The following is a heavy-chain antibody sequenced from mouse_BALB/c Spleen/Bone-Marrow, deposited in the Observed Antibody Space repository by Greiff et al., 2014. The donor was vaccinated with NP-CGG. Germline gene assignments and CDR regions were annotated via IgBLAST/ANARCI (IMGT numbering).Heavy chain of an antibody. Sequence: VQLMESGAEVVKPGASVKVSCKASGYTFTNYWMQWVKQRPGQGLEWIGEIEPSDSYTNYNQDFKGKATLTVDKSSSTAYMQLSSLTSEDSAVYYCARGRTTVVSDYWGQGTSLTVSS. CDR1: GYTFTNYW. V-gene: IGHV1-69*02. J-gene: IGHJ2*02. D-gene: IGHD1-1*01. CDR3: ARGRTTVVSDY. CDR2: IEPSDSYT.